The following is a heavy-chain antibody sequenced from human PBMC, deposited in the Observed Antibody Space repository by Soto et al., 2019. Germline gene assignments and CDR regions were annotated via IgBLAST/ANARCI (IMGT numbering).Heavy chain of an antibody. CDR3: SRGTYYPQSSGLHADY. D-gene: IGHD3-22*01. Sequence: PEGSLRLSCAPSGFSFNDYAMYWVRQAPGQGLEWVAIISSDGHHQFYLDNLRGRFTVSRDNSKNTLYLQMNSLRPEDTAVYYCSRGTYYPQSSGLHADYWGPGTVVTVSS. CDR1: GFSFNDYA. CDR2: ISSDGHHQ. J-gene: IGHJ4*02. V-gene: IGHV3-30*03.